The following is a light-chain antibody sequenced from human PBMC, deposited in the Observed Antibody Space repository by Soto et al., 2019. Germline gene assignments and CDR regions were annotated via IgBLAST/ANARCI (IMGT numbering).Light chain of an antibody. V-gene: IGLV2-14*01. Sequence: QCALTQPASVSGSPGQSITISCTATSSDVGGYNSVSWYQQHPGKAPKLMIYEVSNRPSGVSNRFSGSKSGNTASLTISGLQAEDEADYYCSSYTTSSTLLYVFGTGTKLTVL. CDR3: SSYTTSSTLLYV. CDR1: SSDVGGYNS. CDR2: EVS. J-gene: IGLJ1*01.